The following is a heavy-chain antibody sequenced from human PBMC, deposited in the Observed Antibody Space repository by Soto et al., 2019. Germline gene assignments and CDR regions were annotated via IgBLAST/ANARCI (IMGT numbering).Heavy chain of an antibody. V-gene: IGHV1-69*13. CDR3: ARDHGRNYYDSSGLYAFDI. CDR1: GGTFSSYA. J-gene: IGHJ3*02. Sequence: GASVKVSCKASGGTFSSYAISWVRQAPGQGLEWMGGIIPIFGTANYAQKFQGRVTITADESTSTAYMELSSLRSEDTAVYYCARDHGRNYYDSSGLYAFDIWGQGTMVTVSS. D-gene: IGHD3-22*01. CDR2: IIPIFGTA.